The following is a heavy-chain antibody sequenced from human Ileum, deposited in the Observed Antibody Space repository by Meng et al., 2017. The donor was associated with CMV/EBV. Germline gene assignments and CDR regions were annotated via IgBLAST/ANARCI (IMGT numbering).Heavy chain of an antibody. D-gene: IGHD6-19*01. J-gene: IGHJ4*02. V-gene: IGHV4-4*07. CDR1: GDSTSGFF. Sequence: QVHLQESGPGLVKPSETLSLTCTVSGDSTSGFFWSWIRQPAGKGLEWIGRIYSSGSTFYNPSLESRVTMSIDTSKNQFSLRLASVTAADTAVYFCAKEQSIGIAVTGIFDFWGQGALVTVSS. CDR3: AKEQSIGIAVTGIFDF. CDR2: IYSSGST.